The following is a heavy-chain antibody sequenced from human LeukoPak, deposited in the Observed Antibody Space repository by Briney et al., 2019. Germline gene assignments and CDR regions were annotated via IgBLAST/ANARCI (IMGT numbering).Heavy chain of an antibody. CDR2: ISYDGSNK. CDR3: ARDGYYDILTGYLLEGWFDP. J-gene: IGHJ5*02. D-gene: IGHD3-9*01. Sequence: PGGSLRLSCAASGFTFSSYAMHWVRQAPGKGLEWVAGISYDGSNKYYADSVKGRFTISRDNSKNTLYLQMNSLRAEDTAVYYCARDGYYDILTGYLLEGWFDPWGQGTLVTVSS. CDR1: GFTFSSYA. V-gene: IGHV3-30*04.